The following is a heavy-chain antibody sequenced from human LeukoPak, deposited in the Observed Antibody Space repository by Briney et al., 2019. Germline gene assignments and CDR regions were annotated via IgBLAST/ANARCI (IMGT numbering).Heavy chain of an antibody. Sequence: GASVKVSCKASGYTFTSYGISWVRQAPGQGLEWMGWISAYNGNTNYAQELQGRVTMTTDTSTSTAYMELRSLRSDDTAVYYCAKTLWFGELYLPYYFDYWGQGTLVTVSS. CDR3: AKTLWFGELYLPYYFDY. J-gene: IGHJ4*02. CDR1: GYTFTSYG. V-gene: IGHV1-18*01. D-gene: IGHD3-10*01. CDR2: ISAYNGNT.